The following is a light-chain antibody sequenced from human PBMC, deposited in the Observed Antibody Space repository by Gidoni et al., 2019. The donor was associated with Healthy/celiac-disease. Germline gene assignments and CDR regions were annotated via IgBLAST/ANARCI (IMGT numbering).Light chain of an antibody. Sequence: QSVLTQPPSVSVAPGQRVTISCTGSSSNIGAGYDVPWYQQLPGTAPKLLIYGNSNRPSGVPDRFSGSKSGTSASLAITGLQAEDEADYYCQSYDSSLSGFWVFGGGTKLTVL. CDR2: GNS. J-gene: IGLJ3*02. CDR3: QSYDSSLSGFWV. CDR1: SSNIGAGYD. V-gene: IGLV1-40*01.